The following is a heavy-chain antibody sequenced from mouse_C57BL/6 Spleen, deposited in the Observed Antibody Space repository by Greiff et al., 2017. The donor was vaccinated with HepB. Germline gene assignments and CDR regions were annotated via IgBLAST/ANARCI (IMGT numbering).Heavy chain of an antibody. CDR1: GYTFTSYG. Sequence: VQLQQSGAELARPGASVKLSCKASGYTFTSYGISWVKQRTGQGLEWIGEIYPRSGNTYYNEKFKGKATLTADKSSSTAYMEPRSLTSEDSAVYFCARPYYGSSSFAYWGQGTLVTVSA. V-gene: IGHV1-81*01. D-gene: IGHD1-1*01. CDR3: ARPYYGSSSFAY. J-gene: IGHJ3*01. CDR2: IYPRSGNT.